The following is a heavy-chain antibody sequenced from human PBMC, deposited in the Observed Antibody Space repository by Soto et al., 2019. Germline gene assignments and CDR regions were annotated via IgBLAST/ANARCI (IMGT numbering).Heavy chain of an antibody. V-gene: IGHV3-11*06. Sequence: PGGSLRLSCAASGFTFSDYSMTWIRQTPGKGLEWVSYISSSSSYTNYADSVRGRFTISRDSAKNSLYLQMISLRAEDTAAYYWARLLEEQQLLREYFYYAMDVWGQGTTVTV. CDR2: ISSSSSYT. J-gene: IGHJ6*02. D-gene: IGHD6-13*01. CDR1: GFTFSDYS. CDR3: ARLLEEQQLLREYFYYAMDV.